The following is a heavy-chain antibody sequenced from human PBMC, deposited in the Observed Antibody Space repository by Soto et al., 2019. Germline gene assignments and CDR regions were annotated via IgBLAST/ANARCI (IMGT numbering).Heavy chain of an antibody. CDR1: GFTFSSYG. CDR2: IWYDGSDK. V-gene: IGHV3-33*01. Sequence: GGSLRLSCAASGFTFSSYGMHWVRQAPGKGLEWVAVIWYDGSDKYYADSVKGRFTISRDNSKNTLYLQMNSLRAEDTAVYYCARDRSSGYYVFDYWGQGTLVTVSS. D-gene: IGHD3-22*01. CDR3: ARDRSSGYYVFDY. J-gene: IGHJ4*02.